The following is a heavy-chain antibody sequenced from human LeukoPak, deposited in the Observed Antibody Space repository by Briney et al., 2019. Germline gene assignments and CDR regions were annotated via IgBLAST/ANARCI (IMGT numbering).Heavy chain of an antibody. CDR3: ARDLPGSGVNCDQ. J-gene: IGHJ4*02. D-gene: IGHD3-10*01. Sequence: SETLSLTCAVYGGSFSGYYWNWIRQPPGKGLEWIGEINHSGSTNYNPSLKSRVTISVDKPNNQFSLRLSSVTAADTAVYYCARDLPGSGVNCDQWGQGTLVTVSS. CDR1: GGSFSGYY. CDR2: INHSGST. V-gene: IGHV4-34*01.